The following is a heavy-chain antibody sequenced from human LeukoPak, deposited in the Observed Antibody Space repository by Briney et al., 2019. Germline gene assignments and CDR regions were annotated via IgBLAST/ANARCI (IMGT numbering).Heavy chain of an antibody. J-gene: IGHJ4*02. V-gene: IGHV3-74*03. D-gene: IGHD6-6*01. Sequence: GGSLRLSCAASGFTFRNHWMHWVRQTPGMGLVWVSRISSDGSSTTYADSVKGRFTISRDNAKNTLYLQMNNLGAEDTAMYYCARDQRVTGRPDIDYWGQGTLVIVSS. CDR1: GFTFRNHW. CDR3: ARDQRVTGRPDIDY. CDR2: ISSDGSST.